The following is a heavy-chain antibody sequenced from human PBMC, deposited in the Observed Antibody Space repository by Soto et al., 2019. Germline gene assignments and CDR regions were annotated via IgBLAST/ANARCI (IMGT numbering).Heavy chain of an antibody. CDR1: GFAFSAYA. J-gene: IGHJ4*02. D-gene: IGHD3-3*01. CDR2: IGGGGHDT. V-gene: IGHV3-23*01. CDR3: AKHPIFGVVTNYFAH. Sequence: QLLESGGSLVEPGGSLRLSCSASGFAFSAYAMSWVRQAPQKGLEWVSGIGGGGHDTRYGDSVKGRFSITRDNSRNTLYLEMKRLTAEDTAVYYCAKHPIFGVVTNYFAHWGRGVLVTVSS.